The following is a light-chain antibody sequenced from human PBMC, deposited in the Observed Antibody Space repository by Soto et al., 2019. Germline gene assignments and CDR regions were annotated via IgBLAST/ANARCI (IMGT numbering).Light chain of an antibody. Sequence: ILMTQSPATLSVSPGERATLSCRASQSVSSNLAWYQQKPGQAPRLLIYGASTRATGIPARLSGSGSGTEFTLTISSLQSEDFAVYYCQQYNNWRTFGQGTKVDIK. CDR1: QSVSSN. J-gene: IGKJ1*01. CDR2: GAS. V-gene: IGKV3-15*01. CDR3: QQYNNWRT.